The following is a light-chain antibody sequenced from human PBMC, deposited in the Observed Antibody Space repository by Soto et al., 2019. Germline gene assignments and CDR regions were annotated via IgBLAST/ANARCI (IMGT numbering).Light chain of an antibody. CDR1: QSVSSSY. CDR3: QQFSSYPLT. V-gene: IGKV3-20*01. CDR2: GAS. J-gene: IGKJ4*01. Sequence: EIVLTKSPGTLSLSPVERATLSGMASQSVSSSYLAWYQQKPGQAPTLLLYGASSSATGIPDRFSGGGSGTDFTLTITRLEPEAFAVYYCQQFSSYPLTFGGGTKVDIK.